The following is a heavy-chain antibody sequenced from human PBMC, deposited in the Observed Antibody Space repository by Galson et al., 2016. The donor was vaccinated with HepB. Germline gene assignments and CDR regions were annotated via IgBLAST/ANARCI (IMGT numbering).Heavy chain of an antibody. Sequence: SLRLSCAASGFTLNSQAMHWVRQAPAKGLEWVAVISYDGSNKYYADSVKGRFTISGDNSKNKLYLQMNSLRAEDTALYYCARDGFDIWGQGTMVTVSS. CDR2: ISYDGSNK. CDR3: ARDGFDI. V-gene: IGHV3-30*04. J-gene: IGHJ3*02. CDR1: GFTLNSQA.